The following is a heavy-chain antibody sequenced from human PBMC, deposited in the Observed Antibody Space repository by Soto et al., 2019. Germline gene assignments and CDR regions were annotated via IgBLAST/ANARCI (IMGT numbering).Heavy chain of an antibody. J-gene: IGHJ6*02. CDR2: ISAYNGNT. D-gene: IGHD6-6*01. Sequence: ASVKVSCKASGYTFTSYGISWVRQAPGQGLEWMGWISAYNGNTNYAQKLQGRVTMTTDTSTSTAYMELRSLRSDDTAVYYCAREEVGQLVPNYYYYYGMDVWGQGTTVTVSS. CDR3: AREEVGQLVPNYYYYYGMDV. CDR1: GYTFTSYG. V-gene: IGHV1-18*01.